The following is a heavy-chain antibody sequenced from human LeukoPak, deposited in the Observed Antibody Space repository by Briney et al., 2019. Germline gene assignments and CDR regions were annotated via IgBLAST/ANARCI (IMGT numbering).Heavy chain of an antibody. CDR3: ARDALGDGPVDY. V-gene: IGHV3-74*01. J-gene: IGHJ4*02. CDR2: IDSDGSST. CDR1: GFTFSSYW. Sequence: GGSLRLSCAASGFTFSSYWMHWVRQAPGKGLVWVSRIDSDGSSTSYADSVKGRFTISRDNAKNTLYLQMNSLRAEDTAVYYCARDALGDGPVDYWGQGTLVTVSS. D-gene: IGHD5-24*01.